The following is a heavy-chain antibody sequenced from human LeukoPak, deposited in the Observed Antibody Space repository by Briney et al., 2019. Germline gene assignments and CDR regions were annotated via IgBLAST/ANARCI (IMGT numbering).Heavy chain of an antibody. V-gene: IGHV4-34*01. J-gene: IGHJ5*02. Sequence: SETLSLTCAVYGGSFSGYYWSWIRQPPGKGLEWIGEINHSGSTNYNPSLKSRVTISVDTSKNQFSLKLSSVTAADTAVYYCARDLGIAVAGPLFDPWGQGTLVTVSS. CDR1: GGSFSGYY. CDR3: ARDLGIAVAGPLFDP. CDR2: INHSGST. D-gene: IGHD6-19*01.